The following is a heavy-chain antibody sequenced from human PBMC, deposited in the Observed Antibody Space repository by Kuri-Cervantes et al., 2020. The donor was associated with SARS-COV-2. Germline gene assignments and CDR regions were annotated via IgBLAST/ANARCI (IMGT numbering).Heavy chain of an antibody. CDR1: GFTVGNNY. CDR3: AKLAGSNYFYYYGMDV. D-gene: IGHD4-11*01. J-gene: IGHJ6*02. Sequence: GESLKISCAAFGFTVGNNYMSWFRQAPGKGLEWVSVIYSSENAYYADSVKGRFTISRDNSKNTLYLQMNSLRAEDTAVYYCAKLAGSNYFYYYGMDVWGQGTTVTVSS. V-gene: IGHV3-53*01. CDR2: IYSSENA.